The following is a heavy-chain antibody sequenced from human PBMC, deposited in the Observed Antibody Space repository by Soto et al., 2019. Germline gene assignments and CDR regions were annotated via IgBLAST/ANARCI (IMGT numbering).Heavy chain of an antibody. J-gene: IGHJ4*02. CDR3: AKVQIAVAANGYGFDY. CDR1: GFSFSAYA. V-gene: IGHV3-23*01. CDR2: ISGRGDTT. Sequence: VPLLDSGGGLVQPGGSLRLSCAASGFSFSAYAMSWVRQAPGKGLEWVSSISGRGDTTYYADSVKGRFTISRDNSRNALYLQMSTLRADDTAVYFCAKVQIAVAANGYGFDYWGQGTQVTVSS. D-gene: IGHD6-19*01.